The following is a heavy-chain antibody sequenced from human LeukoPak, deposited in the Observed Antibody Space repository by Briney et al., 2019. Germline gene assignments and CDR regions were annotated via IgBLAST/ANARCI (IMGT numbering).Heavy chain of an antibody. V-gene: IGHV4-30-2*01. CDR3: ARSMPFGEYWFDP. CDR2: IYHSGST. CDR1: GGSISSGGYS. Sequence: SQTLSLTCAVSGGSISSGGYSWSWIRQPPGKGLEWIGYIYHSGSTNYNPSLKSRVTISVDRSNNQFSLKLTSVTAADTAVYYCARSMPFGEYWFDPWGQGTLATVSS. J-gene: IGHJ5*02. D-gene: IGHD3-10*01.